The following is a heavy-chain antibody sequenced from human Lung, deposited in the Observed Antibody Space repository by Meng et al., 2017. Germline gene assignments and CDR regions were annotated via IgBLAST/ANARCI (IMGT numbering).Heavy chain of an antibody. V-gene: IGHV1-3*01. CDR3: ARGDYCGGDCYWFDY. Sequence: QVQLVQSGGEVKKPGASVKVSCQASGYTFTSYAMHWVRQAPGQRLEWMGWINAGNGNTKYSQKFQGRVTITRDTSASTAYMELSSLRSEDTAVYYCARGDYCGGDCYWFDYWGQGTLVTVSS. D-gene: IGHD2-21*02. CDR1: GYTFTSYA. CDR2: INAGNGNT. J-gene: IGHJ4*02.